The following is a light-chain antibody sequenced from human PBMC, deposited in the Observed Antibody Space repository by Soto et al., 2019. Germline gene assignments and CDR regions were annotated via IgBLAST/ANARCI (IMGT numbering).Light chain of an antibody. CDR3: QLYNNWPPVT. Sequence: ETVMTQFPATLSVSPGETATLSCRASQSVRHNLAWYQQRPGQAPSLLIYGASTRATGIPARFSGRGSGTEFTLTISSLQSEDFAVYYCQLYNNWPPVTFGQGTRLEIK. V-gene: IGKV3-15*01. CDR1: QSVRHN. CDR2: GAS. J-gene: IGKJ5*01.